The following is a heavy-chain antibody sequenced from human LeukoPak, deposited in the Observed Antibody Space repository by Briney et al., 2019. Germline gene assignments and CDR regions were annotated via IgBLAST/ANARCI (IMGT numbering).Heavy chain of an antibody. V-gene: IGHV1-18*01. CDR1: GYTFTSYG. J-gene: IGHJ5*02. CDR2: ISAYNGNT. CDR3: ARAGAETFDNWFDP. Sequence: VASVKLSCKASGYTFTSYGISWVRQGPGQGLEWMGWISAYNGNTNYAQKLQGRVTMTTDTSTSTAYMELRSLRSDDTAVYSCARAGAETFDNWFDPWGQGTLVTVSS.